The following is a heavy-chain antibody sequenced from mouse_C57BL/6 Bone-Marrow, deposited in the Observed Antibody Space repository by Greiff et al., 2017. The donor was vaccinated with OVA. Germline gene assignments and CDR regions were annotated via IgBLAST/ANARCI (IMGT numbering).Heavy chain of an antibody. D-gene: IGHD3-2*02. CDR1: GYAFSSYW. CDR3: ARSQLRPLAY. J-gene: IGHJ3*01. V-gene: IGHV1-82*01. CDR2: IYPGDGDT. Sequence: VQLQQSGPELVKPGASVKISCKASGYAFSSYWMNWVKQRPGKGLEWIGRIYPGDGDTKYNGQFKGKATLTADKSSSTAYMQLSSLTSEDSAVYFCARSQLRPLAYWGQGTLVTGSA.